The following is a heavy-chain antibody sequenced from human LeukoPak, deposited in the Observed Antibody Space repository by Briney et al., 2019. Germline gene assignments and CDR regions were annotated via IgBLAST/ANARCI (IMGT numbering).Heavy chain of an antibody. CDR3: AKDPGSYYYGSGSYYSKWRAPYYYYGMDV. CDR1: GFTFSSYA. CDR2: VSGSGGST. D-gene: IGHD3-10*01. V-gene: IGHV3-23*01. J-gene: IGHJ6*04. Sequence: PGGSLRLPCAASGFTFSSYAMSWVRQAPGKGRAWVSAVSGSGGSTYYPDSVKGRFTISRDNSKNTLYLQMNSLRAEDTAVYYCAKDPGSYYYGSGSYYSKWRAPYYYYGMDVWGKGTTVTVSS.